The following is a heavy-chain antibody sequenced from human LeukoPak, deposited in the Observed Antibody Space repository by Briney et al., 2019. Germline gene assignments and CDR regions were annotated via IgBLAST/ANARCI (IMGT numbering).Heavy chain of an antibody. CDR1: GFTFSSYA. Sequence: AGGSLRLSCAASGFTFSSYAMHWVRQAPGKGLEWVAVISYDGSNKYYADSVKGRFTISRDNSKNTLYLQMNSLRAEDTAVYYCASAPGQLWSPFDYWGQGTLVTVSS. CDR3: ASAPGQLWSPFDY. CDR2: ISYDGSNK. V-gene: IGHV3-30-3*01. D-gene: IGHD5-18*01. J-gene: IGHJ4*02.